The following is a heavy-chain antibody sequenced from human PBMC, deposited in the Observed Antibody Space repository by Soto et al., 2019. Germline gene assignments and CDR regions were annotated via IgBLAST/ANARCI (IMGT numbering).Heavy chain of an antibody. V-gene: IGHV3-9*01. D-gene: IGHD4-4*01. CDR3: AKDRTPRAHSSYEHSVNS. J-gene: IGHJ4*02. CDR1: GFIFDEYA. CDR2: INWTGDIM. Sequence: EVLLEESGGGLVQPGRSLRLSCATSGFIFDEYAIHWVRQSPGKGLEWVSGINWTGDIMGYADSVKGRFTISRDSAETSLYLDMRSLGLEDKAFYYCAKDRTPRAHSSYEHSVNSWGQGAMVTVSS.